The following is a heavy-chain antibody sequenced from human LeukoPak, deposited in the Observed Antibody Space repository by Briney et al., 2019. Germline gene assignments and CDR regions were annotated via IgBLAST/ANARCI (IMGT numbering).Heavy chain of an antibody. Sequence: GGSLRLSCAASGFTFSSYSMNWVRQAPGKGLEWVSYISSSSSTIYYADSVKGRFTISRDNAKNSLYLQMNSLRAEDTAVYYCASQYSSSWGVFDYWGQGTLVTVSS. J-gene: IGHJ4*02. CDR3: ASQYSSSWGVFDY. V-gene: IGHV3-48*04. D-gene: IGHD6-6*01. CDR1: GFTFSSYS. CDR2: ISSSSSTI.